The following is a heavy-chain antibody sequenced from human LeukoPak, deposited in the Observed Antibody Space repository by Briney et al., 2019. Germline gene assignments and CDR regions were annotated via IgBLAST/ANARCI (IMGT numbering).Heavy chain of an antibody. J-gene: IGHJ4*02. D-gene: IGHD2-15*01. CDR3: AKAPISKDCSGGSCYLFDY. Sequence: GGSLRLSCAASGFTFNSYAMTWVRQAPGKGLEWVSSVSDSGDYTYYADSVKGRFTISRDNSENTLYLQVNSLRAEDTAVYYCAKAPISKDCSGGSCYLFDYWGQGTLVIVSS. V-gene: IGHV3-23*01. CDR1: GFTFNSYA. CDR2: VSDSGDYT.